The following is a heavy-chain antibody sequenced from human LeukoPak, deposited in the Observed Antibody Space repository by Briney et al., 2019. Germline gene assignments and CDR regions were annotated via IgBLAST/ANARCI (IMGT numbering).Heavy chain of an antibody. CDR1: GYTFTSYW. CDR3: ARQARSSEHFDY. Sequence: GESLKISCKGSGYTFTSYWIGRVRQMPGKGLEWMGIIYPGDSDTRYSPSFQGQVTISADRSISTAYLQWSSLKASDSAMYYCARQARSSEHFDYWGQGTLVTVSS. J-gene: IGHJ4*02. V-gene: IGHV5-51*01. D-gene: IGHD3-10*01. CDR2: IYPGDSDT.